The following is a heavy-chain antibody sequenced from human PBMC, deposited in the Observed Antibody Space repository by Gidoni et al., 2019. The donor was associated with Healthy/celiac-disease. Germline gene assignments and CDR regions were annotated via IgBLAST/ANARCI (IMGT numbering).Heavy chain of an antibody. CDR3: ARGREAIFGVSYYYYYGMDV. CDR2: INHSRRT. J-gene: IGHJ6*02. Sequence: QVQLQQWGAGLLKPSETLSLTCAVYGGSFSGYYWSWIRQPPGKGLAWIGEINHSRRTNYNPSLKRRVNISVDTSKNQFYLKLSSVTAADTAVYYCARGREAIFGVSYYYYYGMDVWGQGTTVTVSS. D-gene: IGHD3-3*01. V-gene: IGHV4-34*01. CDR1: GGSFSGYY.